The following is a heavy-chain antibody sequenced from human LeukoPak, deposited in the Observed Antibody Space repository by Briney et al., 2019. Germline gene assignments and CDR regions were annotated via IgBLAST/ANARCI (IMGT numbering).Heavy chain of an antibody. J-gene: IGHJ3*02. D-gene: IGHD3-10*01. Sequence: GRSLRLSCAASGFTFSGYGMHWVRQAPGKGLEWVAVIWYDGSNKYYADSVKGRFTISRDNSKNTLYLQMNSLKAEDTAVYYCARPPMVRGVIITGDDVFDIWGQGTMVTVSS. CDR3: ARPPMVRGVIITGDDVFDI. V-gene: IGHV3-33*01. CDR2: IWYDGSNK. CDR1: GFTFSGYG.